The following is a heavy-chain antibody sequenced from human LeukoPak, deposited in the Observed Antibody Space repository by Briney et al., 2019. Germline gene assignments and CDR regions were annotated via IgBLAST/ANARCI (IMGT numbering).Heavy chain of an antibody. J-gene: IGHJ2*01. CDR1: GVILSPYW. V-gene: IGHV3-7*01. CDR3: TRIFHSASWFFDL. Sequence: GGSLRLSCGTSGVILSPYWMSWVRQAPGKGLEWVANIKQDGSEKNYVDSVKGRFTISRDNANNLVFLQMNKLRVEDTALYFCTRIFHSASWFFDLWGRGTLVTVSS. D-gene: IGHD4/OR15-4a*01. CDR2: IKQDGSEK.